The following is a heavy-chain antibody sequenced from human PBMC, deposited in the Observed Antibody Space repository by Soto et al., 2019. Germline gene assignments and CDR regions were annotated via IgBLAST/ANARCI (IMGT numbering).Heavy chain of an antibody. Sequence: SETLSLTCTVSGGSISGGGYYWSWIRQHPGKGLEWIGYIYYSGSTNYNPSLKSRVTISVDTSKNQFSLKLSSVTAADTAVYYCARGTVMPPDLRFDYWGQGTLVTVSS. D-gene: IGHD2-2*01. J-gene: IGHJ4*02. CDR2: IYYSGST. CDR3: ARGTVMPPDLRFDY. CDR1: GGSISGGGYY. V-gene: IGHV4-61*08.